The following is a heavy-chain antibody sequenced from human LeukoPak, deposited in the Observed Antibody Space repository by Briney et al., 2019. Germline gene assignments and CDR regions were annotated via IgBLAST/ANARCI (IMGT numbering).Heavy chain of an antibody. CDR1: GGNFNSYT. D-gene: IGHD3-9*01. CDR2: IPPLFNAA. V-gene: IGHV1-69*13. J-gene: IGHJ5*02. Sequence: SVKVSCKAFGGNFNSYTVNWVRQAPGQGLEWMGGIPPLFNAADYAQKFRGRVTISADESTSTAYMEVSSLTSEDTAVYYCARQFDWGSPWGQGTLVTVSS. CDR3: ARQFDWGSP.